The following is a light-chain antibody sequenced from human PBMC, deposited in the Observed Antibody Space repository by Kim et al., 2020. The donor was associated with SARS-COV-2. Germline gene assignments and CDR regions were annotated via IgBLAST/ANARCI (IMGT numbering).Light chain of an antibody. CDR1: NIGSKS. V-gene: IGLV3-21*04. CDR3: QVWDSSSDHPV. CDR2: YDS. J-gene: IGLJ3*02. Sequence: SYALTQPPSVSVAPGKTARITCWGNNIGSKSVHWYQQKPGQAPVLVIYYDSDRPSGIPERFSGSNSGNTATLTISRVEAGDEADYYCQVWDSSSDHPVFGGVTKPAVL.